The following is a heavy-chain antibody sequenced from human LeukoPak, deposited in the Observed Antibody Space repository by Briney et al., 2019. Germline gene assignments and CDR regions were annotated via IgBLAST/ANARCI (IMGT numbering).Heavy chain of an antibody. Sequence: PSETLSLTCTVSGGSISSSSYYWGWIRQPPGKGLEWIGSIYYSGSTYYNPSLKSRVTISVVTSKNQFSLKLSSVTAADTAVYYCARTIAMTEVVFDYWGQGTLVTVSS. J-gene: IGHJ4*02. CDR3: ARTIAMTEVVFDY. CDR2: IYYSGST. CDR1: GGSISSSSYY. D-gene: IGHD3-22*01. V-gene: IGHV4-39*01.